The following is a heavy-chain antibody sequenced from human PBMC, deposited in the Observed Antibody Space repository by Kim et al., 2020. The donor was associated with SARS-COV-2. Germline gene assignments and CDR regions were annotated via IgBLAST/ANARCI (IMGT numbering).Heavy chain of an antibody. CDR3: ARRQFTSGWYYFDY. Sequence: WGSLRLSCAASGFTFSSHWMHWVRQAPGKGLVWVSRINSDGTTTSYGDSVKGRFTISRDNAKNTLYLQMNSLTAEDTAVYYCARRQFTSGWYYFDYWGQGTLVTVSS. V-gene: IGHV3-74*01. CDR2: INSDGTTT. CDR1: GFTFSSHW. J-gene: IGHJ4*02. D-gene: IGHD6-19*01.